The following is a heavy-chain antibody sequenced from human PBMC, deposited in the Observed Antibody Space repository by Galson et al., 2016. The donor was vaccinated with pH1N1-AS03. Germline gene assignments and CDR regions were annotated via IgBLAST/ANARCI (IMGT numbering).Heavy chain of an antibody. Sequence: TLSLTCAVSGGSISSVGYSWSWIRQPPGKGLEWIGYIFHSGSTYYTPSLKSRVSISLDTSKNHFSLTLSSVTAADTAFYYCAKNLATNYYDGRDYSDAFDVWGPGTTVTVSS. V-gene: IGHV4-30-4*07. D-gene: IGHD3-22*01. J-gene: IGHJ3*01. CDR1: GGSISSVGYS. CDR3: AKNLATNYYDGRDYSDAFDV. CDR2: IFHSGST.